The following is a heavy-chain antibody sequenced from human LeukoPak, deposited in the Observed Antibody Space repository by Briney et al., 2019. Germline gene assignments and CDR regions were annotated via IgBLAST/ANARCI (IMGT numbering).Heavy chain of an antibody. Sequence: SGTLSLTCTVSGGSISSYYWSWIRQPPGKGLEWIGYIYYSGSTNYNPSLKSRVTISVDTSKNQFSLKLSSVTAADTAVYYCAREYCSGGSCYSAYWGQGTLVTVSS. J-gene: IGHJ4*02. CDR1: GGSISSYY. CDR3: AREYCSGGSCYSAY. CDR2: IYYSGST. D-gene: IGHD2-15*01. V-gene: IGHV4-59*12.